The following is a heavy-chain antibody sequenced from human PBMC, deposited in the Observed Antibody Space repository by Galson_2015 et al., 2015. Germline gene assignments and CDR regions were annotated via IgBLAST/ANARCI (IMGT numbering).Heavy chain of an antibody. CDR3: AKIGDDYNYCFDY. CDR1: GDSVSSNSAA. J-gene: IGHJ4*02. D-gene: IGHD5-24*01. CDR2: TYYRSKWRT. Sequence: CAISGDSVSSNSAAWNWIRQSPSRGLEWLGRTYYRSKWRTEYAASLKGRITITPDTSKNQFSLQLNSVTPEDTAVYYCAKIGDDYNYCFDYWGQGTLVTVSS. V-gene: IGHV6-1*01.